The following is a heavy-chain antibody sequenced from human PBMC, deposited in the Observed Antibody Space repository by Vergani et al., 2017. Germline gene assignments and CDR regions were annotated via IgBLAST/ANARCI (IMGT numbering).Heavy chain of an antibody. CDR3: ARVSRFSDPRHYYHYHYMDG. CDR2: VNHSGSI. Sequence: QVQLQQWGAGLLKPSETLSLKCAVYGGSFTKYYWSWIRQPPGKGLEWIGEVNHSGSINYSPSLKSGVTISIDTSKQQFSLTLSSVTAADTAVYYCARVSRFSDPRHYYHYHYMDGWGDGTTVTVS. D-gene: IGHD2-21*02. V-gene: IGHV4-34*01. CDR1: GGSFTKYY. J-gene: IGHJ6*03.